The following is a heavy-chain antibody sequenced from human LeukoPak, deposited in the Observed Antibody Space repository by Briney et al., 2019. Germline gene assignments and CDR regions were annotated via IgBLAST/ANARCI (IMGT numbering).Heavy chain of an antibody. CDR2: IYTSGST. CDR1: GGSISSYY. V-gene: IGHV4-4*07. Sequence: SETLSLTCTVSGGSISSYYWSWIRQPAGKGLEWIGRIYTSGSTNYNPSLKSRVTISVDTSKNQFSLKLSSVTAADTAVYYCARAGGGRVPAAKGFDPWGQGTLVTVSS. D-gene: IGHD2-2*01. CDR3: ARAGGGRVPAAKGFDP. J-gene: IGHJ5*02.